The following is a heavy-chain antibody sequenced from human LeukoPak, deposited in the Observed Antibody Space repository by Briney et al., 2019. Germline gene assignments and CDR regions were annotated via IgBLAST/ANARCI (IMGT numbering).Heavy chain of an antibody. J-gene: IGHJ5*02. D-gene: IGHD4-17*01. CDR1: GGSISYYY. CDR3: ASHESYGDANWFDP. CDR2: IYYKGST. Sequence: SETLSLTCTVSGGSISYYYWSWIRRPPGMGLEWIGHIYYKGSTNYNPSLKSRATISVDTSKNQFSLKLSSVTAADTAVYYYASHESYGDANWFDPWGQGTLVTVSS. V-gene: IGHV4-59*08.